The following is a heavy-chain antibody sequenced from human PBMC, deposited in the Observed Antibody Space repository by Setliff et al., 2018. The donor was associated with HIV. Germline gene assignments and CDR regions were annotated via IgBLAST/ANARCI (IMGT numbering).Heavy chain of an antibody. Sequence: LSLTCSVSGYSISSDYYWGWLRQSPGKGLDWIGTIYHSGSTYYNPALKSRVTISVDPSTEQFSLRLTSVTAADTALYYCARVDTILQFFDYWGQGIAVTVTS. CDR3: ARVDTILQFFDY. V-gene: IGHV4-38-2*01. CDR2: IYHSGST. J-gene: IGHJ4*02. D-gene: IGHD5-18*01. CDR1: GYSISSDYY.